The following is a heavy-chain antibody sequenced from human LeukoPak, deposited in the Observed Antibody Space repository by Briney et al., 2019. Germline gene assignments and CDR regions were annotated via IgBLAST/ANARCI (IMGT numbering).Heavy chain of an antibody. CDR1: GGSFSGYY. CDR2: INHSGIT. D-gene: IGHD2-2*01. V-gene: IGHV4-34*01. J-gene: IGHJ4*02. CDR3: ARERGVYCSSTSCYFFDY. Sequence: PSETLSLTCAVYGGSFSGYYWSWIRQPPGKGLEWMGEINHSGITNYNPPLKSRVTISVDTSKNQFSLKLSSVTAADTAVYYCARERGVYCSSTSCYFFDYWGQGTLVTVSS.